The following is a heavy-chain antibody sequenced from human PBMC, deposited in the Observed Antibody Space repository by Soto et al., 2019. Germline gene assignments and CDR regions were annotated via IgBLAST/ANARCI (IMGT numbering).Heavy chain of an antibody. CDR1: GFTFSSYG. V-gene: IGHV3-30*18. Sequence: ARRLSCSASGFTFSSYGMHLVRQAPGKGLEWVAVISYDGSNKYYADSVKGRFTISRDNSKNTLYLQMNRLRAEDTAVYYCAKDREYYDSSGYLDYWGQGTLITVSS. CDR2: ISYDGSNK. J-gene: IGHJ4*02. D-gene: IGHD3-22*01. CDR3: AKDREYYDSSGYLDY.